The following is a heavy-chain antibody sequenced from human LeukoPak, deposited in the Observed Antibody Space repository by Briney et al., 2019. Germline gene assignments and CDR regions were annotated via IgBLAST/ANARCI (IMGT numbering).Heavy chain of an antibody. J-gene: IGHJ4*02. CDR3: ARQIAGAGKAGFDY. CDR1: GGSISSYY. D-gene: IGHD6-19*01. CDR2: IYSSGST. Sequence: SETLSLTCTVSGGSISSYYWSWIRQPAGKGLEWIGRIYSSGSTNYNPSLKSRVTMSVDTSKNQFSLRLSSVTAADTAVYYCARQIAGAGKAGFDYWGQGTPVTVSS. V-gene: IGHV4-4*07.